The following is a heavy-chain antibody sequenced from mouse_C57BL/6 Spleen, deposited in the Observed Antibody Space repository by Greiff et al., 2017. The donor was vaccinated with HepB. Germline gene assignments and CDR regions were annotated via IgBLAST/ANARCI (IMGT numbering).Heavy chain of an antibody. J-gene: IGHJ3*01. CDR3: ALIYYDYDGFAY. Sequence: VKLMESGAELVRPGASVKLSCKASGYTFTDYYINWVKQRPGQGLEWIARIYPGSGNTYYNEKFKGKATLTAEKSSSTAYMQLSSLTSEDSAVYFCALIYYDYDGFAYWGQGTLVTVSA. CDR2: IYPGSGNT. CDR1: GYTFTDYY. V-gene: IGHV1-76*01. D-gene: IGHD2-4*01.